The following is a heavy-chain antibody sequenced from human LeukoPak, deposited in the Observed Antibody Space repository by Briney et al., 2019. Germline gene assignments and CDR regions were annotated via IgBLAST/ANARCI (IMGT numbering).Heavy chain of an antibody. V-gene: IGHV4-4*07. CDR3: ATLTRITIFGVVDY. CDR1: GGSTSSYY. CDR2: IYTSGST. J-gene: IGHJ4*02. D-gene: IGHD3-3*01. Sequence: SETLSLTCTVSGGSTSSYYWSWIRQPAGKGLEWIGRIYTSGSTNYNPSLKSRVTMSVDTSKNQFSLKLSSVTAADTAVYYCATLTRITIFGVVDYWGQGTLVTVSS.